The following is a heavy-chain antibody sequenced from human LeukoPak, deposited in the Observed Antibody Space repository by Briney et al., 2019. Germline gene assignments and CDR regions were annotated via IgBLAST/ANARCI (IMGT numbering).Heavy chain of an antibody. J-gene: IGHJ4*02. CDR1: GFTYSSYA. CDR3: ARDRLAYFDY. Sequence: GRSLRLSCAASGFTYSSYAMHWVRQAPGKGLERVAVISYDGSNKYYADSVKGRFTISRDNSKNTLYLQMNSLRAEDTAVYYCARDRLAYFDYWGQGTLVTVSS. CDR2: ISYDGSNK. D-gene: IGHD6-25*01. V-gene: IGHV3-30-3*01.